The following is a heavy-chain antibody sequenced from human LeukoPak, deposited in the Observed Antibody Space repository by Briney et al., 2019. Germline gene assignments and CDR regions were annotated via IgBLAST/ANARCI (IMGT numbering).Heavy chain of an antibody. CDR3: ARRGYDSSGYYYAY. CDR2: IYYSGST. D-gene: IGHD3-22*01. V-gene: IGHV4-39*01. Sequence: PSETLSLTCTVSGGSISNNNYYWGWIRQPPGKGLEWIGTIYYSGSTYYNPSLKSRVTISVDTSRNQFSLKLSSVTAADTAVYYCARRGYDSSGYYYAYWGQGTLVTVSS. CDR1: GGSISNNNYY. J-gene: IGHJ4*02.